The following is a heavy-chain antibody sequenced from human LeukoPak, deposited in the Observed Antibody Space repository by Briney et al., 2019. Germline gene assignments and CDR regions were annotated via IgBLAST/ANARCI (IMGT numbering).Heavy chain of an antibody. CDR3: ARHEYSGSYYGLSWFDP. V-gene: IGHV4-39*01. Sequence: SETLSVTCTVSGGSISSSGYYWGWIRQPPGMGLEWIASIYYSGSTYYNPSLKSRVTISVDTSKNQLSLKLSSLTAADTAVYYCARHEYSGSYYGLSWFDPWGQGTLVTVSS. CDR1: GGSISSSGYY. D-gene: IGHD1-26*01. J-gene: IGHJ5*02. CDR2: IYYSGST.